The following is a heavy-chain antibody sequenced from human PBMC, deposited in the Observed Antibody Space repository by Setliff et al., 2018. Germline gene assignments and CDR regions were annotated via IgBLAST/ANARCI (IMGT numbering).Heavy chain of an antibody. CDR1: GGSFSGYY. D-gene: IGHD2-15*01. CDR3: ARGGGSVLPDYYYYNYLDV. CDR2: INHSGST. V-gene: IGHV4-34*01. J-gene: IGHJ6*03. Sequence: ASETLSLTCAVYGGSFSGYYWTWIRQTPGKGLEWIGEINHSGSTNYIPSLKSRVTMSIDTSKNQFSLKLTSATAADTAVYYCARGGGSVLPDYYYYNYLDVWGKGTTVTVSS.